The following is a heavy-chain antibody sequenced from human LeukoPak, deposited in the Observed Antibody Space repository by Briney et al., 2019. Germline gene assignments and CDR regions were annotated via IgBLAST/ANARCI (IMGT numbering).Heavy chain of an antibody. CDR1: GGSFSGYY. J-gene: IGHJ4*02. V-gene: IGHV4-34*01. Sequence: SETLSLTCAVYGGSFSGYYWSWIRQPPGKGLEWIGEINHSGSTNYNPSLKSRVTISVDTSKNQFSLKLSSVTAADTAVYYCARQSGSSGYYFSRGYFDYWGQGTLVTVSS. CDR3: ARQSGSSGYYFSRGYFDY. CDR2: INHSGST. D-gene: IGHD3-22*01.